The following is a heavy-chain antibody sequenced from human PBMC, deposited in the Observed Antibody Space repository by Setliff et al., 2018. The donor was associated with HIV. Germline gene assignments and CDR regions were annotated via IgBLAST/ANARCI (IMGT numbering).Heavy chain of an antibody. J-gene: IGHJ6*02. CDR2: INPSGGST. CDR1: GYTFTTYG. D-gene: IGHD1-20*01. Sequence: ASVKVSCKASGYTFTTYGITWVRQAPGQGLEWMGAINPSGGSTRYAQKFQGRVTITRDTSASTAYMELSSLRSEDTAVYYCARFPVLGGMDVWGQGTTVTVSS. CDR3: ARFPVLGGMDV. V-gene: IGHV1-46*01.